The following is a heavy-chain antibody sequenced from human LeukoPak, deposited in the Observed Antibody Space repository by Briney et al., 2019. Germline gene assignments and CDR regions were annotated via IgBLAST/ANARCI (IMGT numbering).Heavy chain of an antibody. J-gene: IGHJ1*01. CDR2: IYHSGST. Sequence: SGTLSLTCAVSGDSFSSNNWWSWVRQPPGKGLEWLGEIYHSGSTKYNPSLKSRITISVDKSKNQFSLNLRSVTAADTAVYYCVRAPDGMIDYFQYWGQGTLVTVSS. CDR3: VRAPDGMIDYFQY. D-gene: IGHD3-16*01. CDR1: GDSFSSNNW. V-gene: IGHV4-4*02.